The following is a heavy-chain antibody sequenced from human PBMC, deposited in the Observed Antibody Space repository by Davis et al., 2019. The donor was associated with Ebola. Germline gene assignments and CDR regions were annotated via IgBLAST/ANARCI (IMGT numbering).Heavy chain of an antibody. CDR2: INHSGST. V-gene: IGHV4-34*01. CDR1: GGSFSGYF. J-gene: IGHJ5*02. D-gene: IGHD3-3*01. Sequence: MPSETLSLTCAVYGGSFSGYFWSWIRQTPGKGLEWIGEINHSGSTNYNPSLKSRVTISVDTSKNQFSLKLSSVTAADTAVYYCARHNYDFWSGYPPANWFDPWGQGTLVTVSS. CDR3: ARHNYDFWSGYPPANWFDP.